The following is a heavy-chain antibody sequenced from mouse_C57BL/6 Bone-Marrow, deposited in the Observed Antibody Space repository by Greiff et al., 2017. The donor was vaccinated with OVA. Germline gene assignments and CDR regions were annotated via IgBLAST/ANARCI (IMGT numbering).Heavy chain of an antibody. CDR1: GFTFSDYY. V-gene: IGHV5-12*01. Sequence: EVMLVESGGGLVQPGGSLKLSCAASGFTFSDYYMYWVRQTPERRLEWVAYISNGGGSTYYPDTVKGRFTISRDNAKNTLYLQMSRLKSEDTAMYYCARPYAMDYWGQGTSVTVSS. J-gene: IGHJ4*01. CDR3: ARPYAMDY. CDR2: ISNGGGST.